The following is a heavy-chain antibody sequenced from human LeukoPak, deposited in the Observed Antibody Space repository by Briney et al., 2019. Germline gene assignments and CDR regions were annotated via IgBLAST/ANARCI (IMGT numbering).Heavy chain of an antibody. CDR2: ISGSGGST. CDR1: GFTFSSYA. CDR3: AKDRYKRDAFDI. V-gene: IGHV3-23*01. J-gene: IGHJ3*02. D-gene: IGHD3-16*02. Sequence: PGGSLRLSCAASGFTFSSYAMGWVRQAPGKGLEWVSAISGSGGSTYYADSVKGRFTISRDNSKNTLYLQMNSLRAEDTAVYYCAKDRYKRDAFDIWGQGTMVTVSS.